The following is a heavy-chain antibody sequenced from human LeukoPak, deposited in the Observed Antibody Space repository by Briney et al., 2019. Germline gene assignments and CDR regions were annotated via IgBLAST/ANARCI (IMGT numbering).Heavy chain of an antibody. CDR3: ASVRRGFGESSKYYSYYYMDV. CDR2: IYYSGST. CDR1: GFTFSNYG. V-gene: IGHV4-59*04. D-gene: IGHD3-10*01. Sequence: GSLRLSCAASGFTFSNYGMSWIRQPPGKGLEWIGNIYYSGSTYYNPSLKSRVTISLDTSKNQFSLRLSAVTAADTAAYYCASVRRGFGESSKYYSYYYMDVWGNGTTVTISS. J-gene: IGHJ6*03.